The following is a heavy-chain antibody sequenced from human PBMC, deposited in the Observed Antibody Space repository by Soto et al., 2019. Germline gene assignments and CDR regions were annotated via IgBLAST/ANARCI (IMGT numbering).Heavy chain of an antibody. D-gene: IGHD1-26*01. CDR3: ARAGVGDDPHFDY. CDR1: GFTFSSYA. J-gene: IGHJ4*02. CDR2: ISYDGSNK. Sequence: GGSLRLSCAASGFTFSSYAMHWVRQAPGKGLEWVAVISYDGSNKYYADSVKGRFTISRDNSKNTLYLQMNSLRAEDTAVYYCARAGVGDDPHFDYWGQGTLVTVSS. V-gene: IGHV3-30-3*01.